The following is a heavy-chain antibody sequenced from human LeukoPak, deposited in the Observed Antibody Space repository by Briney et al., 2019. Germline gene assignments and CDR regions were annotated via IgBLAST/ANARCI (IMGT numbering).Heavy chain of an antibody. D-gene: IGHD6-19*01. Sequence: GGSLRLSCAASGFTFSNYAMSWVRQAPGRGLEWVSSISSSSSYIYYADSVKGRFTISRDNAKNSLYLQMNSLRAEDTAVYYCARDYAVAGFFDYWGQGTLVTVSS. CDR2: ISSSSSYI. CDR1: GFTFSNYA. CDR3: ARDYAVAGFFDY. V-gene: IGHV3-21*01. J-gene: IGHJ4*02.